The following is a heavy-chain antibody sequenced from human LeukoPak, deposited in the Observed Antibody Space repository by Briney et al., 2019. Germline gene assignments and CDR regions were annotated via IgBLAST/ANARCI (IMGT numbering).Heavy chain of an antibody. Sequence: ASVKVSCKTSGHTFTTYGITWVRQAPGQGLEWMGWISTHNGDTDYAQNLQDRVTMTTDTSTTTAYLEMRRLRFDDTAAYFYARERDTALAPYLDYCDQGTLLTVSS. CDR3: ARERDTALAPYLDY. J-gene: IGHJ4*02. V-gene: IGHV1-18*01. CDR2: ISTHNGDT. CDR1: GHTFTTYG. D-gene: IGHD5-18*01.